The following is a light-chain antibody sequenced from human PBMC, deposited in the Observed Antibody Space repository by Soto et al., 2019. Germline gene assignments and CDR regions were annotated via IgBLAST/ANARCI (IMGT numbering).Light chain of an antibody. Sequence: DIQMTQSPSTLSASVGDRVTITCRASQSISNRLAWYQQKLGKAPKLLIYKAPSLESGVPSRFSGSGSGTEFTLTISSLQPGDFATYYCQHYHLCPWAFGQGTRVEIK. V-gene: IGKV1-5*03. J-gene: IGKJ1*01. CDR3: QHYHLCPWA. CDR2: KAP. CDR1: QSISNR.